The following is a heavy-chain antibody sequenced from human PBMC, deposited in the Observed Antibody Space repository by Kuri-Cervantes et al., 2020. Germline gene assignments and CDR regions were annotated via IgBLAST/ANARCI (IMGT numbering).Heavy chain of an antibody. CDR2: INHSGST. V-gene: IGHV4-39*07. CDR1: GGSISSGDYY. D-gene: IGHD6-13*01. Sequence: SETLSLTCTVSGGSISSGDYYWSWIRQPPGKGLEWIGEINHSGSTNYNPSLKSRVTISVDTSKNQFSLKLSSVTAADTAVYYCARASDSSSWYGKWYFDLWGRGTLVTVSS. J-gene: IGHJ2*01. CDR3: ARASDSSSWYGKWYFDL.